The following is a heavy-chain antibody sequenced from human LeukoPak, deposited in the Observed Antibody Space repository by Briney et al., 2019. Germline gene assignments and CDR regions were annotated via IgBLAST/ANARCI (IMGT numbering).Heavy chain of an antibody. CDR2: INPNSGGT. Sequence: ASVKVSCKASGYTFTGYYMRWVRQAPGQGLEWMGWINPNSGGTNYAQKFQGRVTMTRDTSISTAYMELSRLRSDDTAVYYCARGAVRLGYCSGGSCPVHGWFDPWGQGTLVTVSS. J-gene: IGHJ5*02. D-gene: IGHD2-15*01. CDR3: ARGAVRLGYCSGGSCPVHGWFDP. CDR1: GYTFTGYY. V-gene: IGHV1-2*02.